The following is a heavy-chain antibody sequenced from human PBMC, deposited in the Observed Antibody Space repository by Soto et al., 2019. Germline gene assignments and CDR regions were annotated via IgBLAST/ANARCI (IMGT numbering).Heavy chain of an antibody. CDR2: MNYTGFS. J-gene: IGHJ6*03. Sequence: PSETLSLTCSFSGDSVTSHYLTWIRQSPEKGLEWIGYMNYTGFSHYNPSLKSRLTISVDTSKNQFSLKLSSVTAADTAVYYCARAQNDYDFWSGYRIPYYMDVWGKGTTVTVSS. CDR1: GDSVTSHY. D-gene: IGHD3-3*01. CDR3: ARAQNDYDFWSGYRIPYYMDV. V-gene: IGHV4-59*02.